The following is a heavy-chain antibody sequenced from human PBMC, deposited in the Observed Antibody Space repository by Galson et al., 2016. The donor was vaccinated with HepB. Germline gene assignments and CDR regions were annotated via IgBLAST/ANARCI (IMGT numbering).Heavy chain of an antibody. CDR2: IYSSGST. J-gene: IGHJ4*02. D-gene: IGHD1-26*01. Sequence: ETLSLTCTVSGGSVNSGNYYWSWIRQPPRKGLEWIGYIYSSGSTNYNPSLKSRVTISLDTSKNQFSLNLRSVTAADTAVYYCAARQWLFGSFWGQGNLVIVSS. CDR3: AARQWLFGSF. V-gene: IGHV4-61*01. CDR1: GGSVNSGNYY.